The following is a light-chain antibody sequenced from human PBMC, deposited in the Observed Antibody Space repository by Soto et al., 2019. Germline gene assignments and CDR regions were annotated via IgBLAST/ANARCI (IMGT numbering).Light chain of an antibody. CDR1: SSDVGAYIF. CDR3: VSFPTSKSYV. V-gene: IGLV2-14*01. CDR2: DIT. Sequence: QSVLTQPASVSGSPGQSITISCTGTSSDVGAYIFVSWYQQYPGKAPKLMIYDITNRPSGVSNRFSGSKAGNTASLTISGLQAEDEADYYCVSFPTSKSYVFGTGTKVTVL. J-gene: IGLJ1*01.